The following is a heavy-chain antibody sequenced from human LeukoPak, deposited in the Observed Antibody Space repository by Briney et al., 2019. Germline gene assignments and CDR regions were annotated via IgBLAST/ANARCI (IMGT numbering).Heavy chain of an antibody. CDR1: GGTFSSYA. CDR3: ATLRGIFGVVIMDPYDAFDI. CDR2: IIPIFGTA. V-gene: IGHV1-69*13. Sequence: SVKVSCKASGGTFSSYAISWVRQAPGQGLEWMGGIIPIFGTANYAQKFQGRVTITADESTSTAYMELSSLRSEDTAVYYCATLRGIFGVVIMDPYDAFDIWGQGTMVTVSS. J-gene: IGHJ3*02. D-gene: IGHD3-3*01.